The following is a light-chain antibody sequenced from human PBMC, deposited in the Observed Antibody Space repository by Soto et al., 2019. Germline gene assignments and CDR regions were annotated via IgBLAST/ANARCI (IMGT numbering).Light chain of an antibody. Sequence: EIVLTQSPATLSLSPGERATLSCRASQSVSSYLAWYQQKPDQAPRLLIYDASNRAPGIPDRFSGSGSGTGFPLTISSLEPEDFAVYYCQQYGSSPITFGQGTRLEIK. CDR3: QQYGSSPIT. V-gene: IGKV3-11*01. CDR2: DAS. CDR1: QSVSSY. J-gene: IGKJ5*01.